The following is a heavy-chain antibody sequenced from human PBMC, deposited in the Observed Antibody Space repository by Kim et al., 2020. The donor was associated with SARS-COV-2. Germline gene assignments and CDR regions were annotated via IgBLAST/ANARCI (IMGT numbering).Heavy chain of an antibody. D-gene: IGHD3-10*01. J-gene: IGHJ3*02. V-gene: IGHV3-23*03. Sequence: GGSLRLSCAASGFTFSTFATSWVRQAPGKGLEWASLIDNGGTSTFYADSVKGRFTISRDNSKNTLYLQMNSLRAEDTAVFYCAKASGSGTYAFDIWGQGT. CDR3: AKASGSGTYAFDI. CDR1: GFTFSTFA. CDR2: IDNGGTST.